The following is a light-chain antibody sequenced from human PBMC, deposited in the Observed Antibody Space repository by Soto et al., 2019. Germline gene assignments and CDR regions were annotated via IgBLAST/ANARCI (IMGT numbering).Light chain of an antibody. V-gene: IGKV3-15*01. CDR2: GAS. CDR3: QQYNNWPRT. Sequence: EIVMTQSPATLSVSPGERATLSCRASQSVSSNLAWYQQKPGQALRLLIYGASTRATGIPARFSGSGSGTEFTLTISSLQSEDFAVYYCQQYNNWPRTFGQGTKLEIK. J-gene: IGKJ2*01. CDR1: QSVSSN.